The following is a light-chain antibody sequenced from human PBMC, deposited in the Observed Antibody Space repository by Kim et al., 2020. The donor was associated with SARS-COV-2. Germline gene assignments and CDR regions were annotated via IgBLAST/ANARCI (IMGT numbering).Light chain of an antibody. CDR3: SSYTSSRTWV. V-gene: IGLV2-14*01. J-gene: IGLJ3*02. CDR1: SSDVGGYNY. CDR2: DVS. Sequence: LTQPASVSGSPGQSITISCTGTSSDVGGYNYVSWYQQHPGKAPKLMLFDVSQRPSGVSNRFSGSKSGNTASLTISGLQAEDEADYHCSSYTSSRTWVFGGGTQLTVL.